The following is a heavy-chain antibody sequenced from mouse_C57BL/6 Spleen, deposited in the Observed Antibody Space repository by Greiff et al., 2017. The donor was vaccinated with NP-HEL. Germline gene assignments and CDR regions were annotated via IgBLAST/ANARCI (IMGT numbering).Heavy chain of an antibody. CDR2: IYPGDGDT. J-gene: IGHJ2*01. CDR1: GYAFSSSW. CDR3: ARSPPYYSNLPHFDY. V-gene: IGHV1-82*01. Sequence: QVQLKESGPELVKPGASVKISCKASGYAFSSSWMNWVKQRPGKGLEWIGRIYPGDGDTNYNGKFKGKATLTADKSSSTAYMQLSSLTSEDSAVYFCARSPPYYSNLPHFDYWGQGTTLTVSS. D-gene: IGHD2-5*01.